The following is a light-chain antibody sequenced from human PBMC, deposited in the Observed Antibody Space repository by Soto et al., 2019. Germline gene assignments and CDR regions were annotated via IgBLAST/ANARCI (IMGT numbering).Light chain of an antibody. V-gene: IGKV1-39*01. CDR3: QLSYNAWT. Sequence: DIQVTQSPSSLPASVGDSVTITCRTSQRIGTFLNWYQQRQGRAPNLLISSASTLQSGVPSRFNAGGSGTDFTLTITSLQPEDSATYYCQLSYNAWTFGQGTKVDI. CDR1: QRIGTF. J-gene: IGKJ1*01. CDR2: SAS.